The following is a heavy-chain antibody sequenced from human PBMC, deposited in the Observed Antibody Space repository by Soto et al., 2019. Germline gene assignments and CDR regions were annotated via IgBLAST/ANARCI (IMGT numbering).Heavy chain of an antibody. Sequence: PGGSLRLSCAASGFTVSSNYMSWVRQAPGKGLEWVSVIYSGGSTYYADSVKGRFTISRDNSKNTLYLQMNSLRAEDTAVYYCARDRTSITMVRGVIIHYYYGMDVWGQGTTVTVSS. J-gene: IGHJ6*02. V-gene: IGHV3-53*01. CDR3: ARDRTSITMVRGVIIHYYYGMDV. CDR1: GFTVSSNY. D-gene: IGHD3-10*01. CDR2: IYSGGST.